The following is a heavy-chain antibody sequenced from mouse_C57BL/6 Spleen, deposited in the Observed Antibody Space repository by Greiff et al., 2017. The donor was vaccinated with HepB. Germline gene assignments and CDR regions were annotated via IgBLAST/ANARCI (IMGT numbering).Heavy chain of an antibody. CDR3: ARYYSNYDWYFDV. CDR2: INPSSGYT. D-gene: IGHD2-5*01. Sequence: VQVVESGAELAKPGASVKLSCKASGYTFTSYWMHWVKQRPGQGLEWIGYINPSSGYTKYNQKFKDKATLTADKSSSTAYMQLSSLTYEDSAVYYCARYYSNYDWYFDVWGTGTTVTVSS. J-gene: IGHJ1*03. V-gene: IGHV1-7*01. CDR1: GYTFTSYW.